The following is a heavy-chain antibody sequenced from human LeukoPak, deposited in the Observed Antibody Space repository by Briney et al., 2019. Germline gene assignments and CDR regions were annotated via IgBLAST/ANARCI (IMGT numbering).Heavy chain of an antibody. CDR2: INPHSGDT. Sequence: GASVKVSCKASGYSFTNYAMNWVRQAPGQGLEWMGWINPHSGDTNYAQKFQGRVTMTRDKSITTAYMELSNLRSDDTAVYYCARDACWMTGGSDCYSVGYYYYMDVWGKGTTVTVSS. D-gene: IGHD2-21*02. J-gene: IGHJ6*03. CDR3: ARDACWMTGGSDCYSVGYYYYMDV. V-gene: IGHV1-2*02. CDR1: GYSFTNYA.